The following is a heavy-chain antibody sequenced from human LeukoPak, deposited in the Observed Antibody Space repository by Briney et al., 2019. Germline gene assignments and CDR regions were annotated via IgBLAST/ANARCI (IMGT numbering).Heavy chain of an antibody. CDR1: GFTFSGYE. J-gene: IGHJ6*03. V-gene: IGHV3-48*03. D-gene: IGHD3-10*01. CDR2: ISSSGSTI. Sequence: PGGSLRLSCAASGFTFSGYEMNWVRQAPGKGLEWVSYISSSGSTIYYADSVKGRFTISRDNAKNSLYLQMNSLRAEDTAVYYCARVVYYGSGREYYYYMDVWGKGTTVTVSS. CDR3: ARVVYYGSGREYYYYMDV.